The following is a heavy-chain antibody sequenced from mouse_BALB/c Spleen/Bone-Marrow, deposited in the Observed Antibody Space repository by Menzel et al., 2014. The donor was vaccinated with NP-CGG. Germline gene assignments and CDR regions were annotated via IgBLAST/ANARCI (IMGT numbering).Heavy chain of an antibody. J-gene: IGHJ4*01. D-gene: IGHD1-1*01. V-gene: IGHV1S81*02. CDR2: INPSSGGT. CDR3: SRHYHSTPYYAMDY. Sequence: QVQLQQSGAELVKPGASVKLSCKASGYTFTNYYIYWVKQRPGQGLEWIGGINPSSGGTKFNEKFKNKATLTIDKSSSTAYIQLSSLTSEDSAVYYCSRHYHSTPYYAMDYWGQGTSVTVSS. CDR1: GYTFTNYY.